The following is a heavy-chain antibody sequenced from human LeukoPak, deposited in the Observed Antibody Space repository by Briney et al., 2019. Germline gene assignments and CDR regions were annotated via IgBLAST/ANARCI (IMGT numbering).Heavy chain of an antibody. CDR2: INHSGST. V-gene: IGHV4-34*01. CDR3: ARLQNSSGWYNYFDY. Sequence: PSGTLSLTCAVYGGSFSGYYWSWIRQPPGRGLEWIGEINHSGSTNYNPSLKSRVTISVDTSKNQFSLKLSSVTAADTAVYYCARLQNSSGWYNYFDYWGQGTLVTVSS. CDR1: GGSFSGYY. D-gene: IGHD6-19*01. J-gene: IGHJ4*02.